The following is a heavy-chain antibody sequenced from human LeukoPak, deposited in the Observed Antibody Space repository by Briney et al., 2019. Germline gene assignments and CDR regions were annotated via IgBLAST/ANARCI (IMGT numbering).Heavy chain of an antibody. J-gene: IGHJ3*01. CDR3: ARFITVVTSGALDV. D-gene: IGHD2-21*02. CDR2: IKEDGSAK. V-gene: IGHV3-7*05. CDR1: GFTFSNYW. Sequence: GGSLRLSCAASGFTFSNYWMIWVRQAPGKGLEWVANIKEDGSAKYYLDSVKGRFTVSRDSAENSVHLQMNSLRAEDTGVYYCARFITVVTSGALDVWGRGTMVTVSS.